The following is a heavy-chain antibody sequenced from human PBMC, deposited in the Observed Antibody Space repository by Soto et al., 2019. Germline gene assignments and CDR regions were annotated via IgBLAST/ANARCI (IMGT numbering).Heavy chain of an antibody. CDR2: INHSADT. CDR1: GGSFSGYY. J-gene: IGHJ4*02. CDR3: ARCRPKRLYDYVWGNYHYTRDVFDY. D-gene: IGHD3-16*01. V-gene: IGHV4-34*01. Sequence: QVQLQQWGAGLLKPSETLALTCAVYGGSFSGYYWGWIRQPPGKGLEWIGEINHSADTNYNPSLKSRVTLSVDTSTNQFSLRLSSVTAADTAVYSCARCRPKRLYDYVWGNYHYTRDVFDYWGQGTPLTVSS.